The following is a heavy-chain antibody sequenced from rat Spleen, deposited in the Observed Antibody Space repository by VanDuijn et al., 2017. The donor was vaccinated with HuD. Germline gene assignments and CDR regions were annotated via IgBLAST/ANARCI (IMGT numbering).Heavy chain of an antibody. V-gene: IGHV2-13*01. J-gene: IGHJ2*01. CDR3: ASQYYYDGYYRDY. D-gene: IGHD1-12*03. Sequence: QVQLKESGPGLVQPSQTLSLTCTVSGFSLTSYHVIWVRQPPGKGLEWMGGIWGDGSTNYNSALKSRLSISRDTSKSQVYLKMNSLQTEDTATYYCASQYYYDGYYRDYWGQGVMVTVSS. CDR2: IWGDGST. CDR1: GFSLTSYH.